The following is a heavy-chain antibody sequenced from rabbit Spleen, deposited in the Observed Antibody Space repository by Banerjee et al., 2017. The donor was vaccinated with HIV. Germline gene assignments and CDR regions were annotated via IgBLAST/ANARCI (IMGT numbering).Heavy chain of an antibody. V-gene: IGHV1S45*01. D-gene: IGHD1-1*01. CDR3: ARDTSSSFSSYGMDL. CDR1: GVSFSFSSY. J-gene: IGHJ6*01. Sequence: QQQLEESGGGLVQPEGSLTLTCTASGVSFSFSSYMCWVRQAPGKGLEWIACIDIGSSGFTYFATWAKGRFTISKTSSTTVTLQMTRLTAADTATYFCARDTSSSFSSYGMDLWGQGTLVTVS. CDR2: IDIGSSGFT.